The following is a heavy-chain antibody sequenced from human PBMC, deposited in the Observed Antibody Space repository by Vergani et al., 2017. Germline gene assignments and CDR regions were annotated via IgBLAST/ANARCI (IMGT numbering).Heavy chain of an antibody. CDR1: GFTFSSYA. CDR3: AKSVGYCSGGSCSYYYYMDV. Sequence: EVQLLESGGGLVQPGGSLRLSCAASGFTFSSYAMSWVRQAPGKGLEWVSAISGSGGSTYYADSVKGRFTISRDNSKNTLYLQMNSLRAEATAVYYCAKSVGYCSGGSCSYYYYMDVWGKGTTVTVSS. J-gene: IGHJ6*03. CDR2: ISGSGGST. V-gene: IGHV3-23*01. D-gene: IGHD2-15*01.